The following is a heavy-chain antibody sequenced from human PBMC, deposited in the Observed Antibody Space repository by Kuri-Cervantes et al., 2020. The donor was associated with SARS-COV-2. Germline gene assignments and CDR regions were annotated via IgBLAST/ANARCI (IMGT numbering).Heavy chain of an antibody. CDR1: GGSIGSGSYY. D-gene: IGHD6-6*01. Sequence: LRLSCTVSGGSIGSGSYYWSWIRQPAGKGLEWIGRIYTSGSTNYNPSLKSRVTISVDTSKNQFSLKLSSVTAADTAVYYCASGRIIAARSDLDYWGQGTLVTVSS. V-gene: IGHV4-61*02. CDR3: ASGRIIAARSDLDY. J-gene: IGHJ4*02. CDR2: IYTSGST.